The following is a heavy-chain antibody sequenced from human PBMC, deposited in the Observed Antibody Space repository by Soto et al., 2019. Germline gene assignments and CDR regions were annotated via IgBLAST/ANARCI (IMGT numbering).Heavy chain of an antibody. V-gene: IGHV4-34*01. J-gene: IGHJ3*02. Sequence: SETLSLTCAVYGGSFGGYYWSWIRQPPGKGVGGIGGINHSGSTNYNPSLKSRVTISVDTSKNQFSLKLSPVTAAGTAVYYCARVEQLPSEDAFDIWGQGTMVTVSS. CDR1: GGSFGGYY. D-gene: IGHD6-6*01. CDR2: INHSGST. CDR3: ARVEQLPSEDAFDI.